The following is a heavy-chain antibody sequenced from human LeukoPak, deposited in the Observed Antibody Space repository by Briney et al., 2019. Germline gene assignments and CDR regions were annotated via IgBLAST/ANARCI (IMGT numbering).Heavy chain of an antibody. J-gene: IGHJ3*02. V-gene: IGHV4-34*01. D-gene: IGHD2-2*01. CDR2: INHSGST. CDR3: ARRGYCSSTSCLLNNDAFDI. Sequence: SETLSLTCAVYGGSFSGYYWSWIRQPPGKGLEWIGEINHSGSTNYDPSLKSRVTISVDTSKNQFSLKLSSVTAADTAVYYCARRGYCSSTSCLLNNDAFDICGQGTMVTVSS. CDR1: GGSFSGYY.